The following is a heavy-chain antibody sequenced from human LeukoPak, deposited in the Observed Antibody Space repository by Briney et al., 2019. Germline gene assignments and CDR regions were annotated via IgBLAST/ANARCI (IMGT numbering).Heavy chain of an antibody. CDR1: GFTFSTYT. D-gene: IGHD4-23*01. J-gene: IGHJ4*02. CDR2: ISGTSRTI. V-gene: IGHV3-48*01. CDR3: ARDLGHDGNHLDY. Sequence: GGSLRLSCAASGFTFSTYTMNWVRQAPGKGLEWISYISGTSRTIYYADSVKGRFTVSRDNAKNSLYLQMNSLRAEDTAVYYCARDLGHDGNHLDYWGQGTLVSVSS.